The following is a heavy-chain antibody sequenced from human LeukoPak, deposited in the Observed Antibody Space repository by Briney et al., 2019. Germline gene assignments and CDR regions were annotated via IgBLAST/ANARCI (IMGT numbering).Heavy chain of an antibody. J-gene: IGHJ4*02. D-gene: IGHD1-26*01. CDR1: GVSISSYC. V-gene: IGHV4-4*07. CDR2: IYTSGST. Sequence: SETLSLTCTVSGVSISSYCWSWIRQPAGKGLEWIGRIYTSGSTNYNPSLKSRVTTSVDTSKNQFSLKLSSVTAAETAVYYCGRDRYSGYVDYWGQGTLVTVSS. CDR3: GRDRYSGYVDY.